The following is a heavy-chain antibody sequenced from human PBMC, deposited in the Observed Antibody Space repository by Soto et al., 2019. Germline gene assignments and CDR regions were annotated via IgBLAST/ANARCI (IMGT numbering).Heavy chain of an antibody. D-gene: IGHD6-6*01. V-gene: IGHV4-4*02. Sequence: QVQLQESGPGLVKPSGTLSLTCAVSGGSISSSNWWSWVRQPPVKGLEWIGEIYHSGSTNYNPSLKRRVTISVDKSKNQFSLKLSSVTAADTAVYYCARRAAIYSSSAGYFDYWGQGTLVTVSS. CDR3: ARRAAIYSSSAGYFDY. CDR1: GGSISSSNW. CDR2: IYHSGST. J-gene: IGHJ4*02.